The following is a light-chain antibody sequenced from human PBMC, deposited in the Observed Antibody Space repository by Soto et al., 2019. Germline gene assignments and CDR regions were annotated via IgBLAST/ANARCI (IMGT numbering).Light chain of an antibody. CDR2: AAS. CDR1: QSVSSSY. CDR3: RQYYSERAIT. Sequence: EIVLTQSPGTLSLSPGERATLSCRASQSVSSSYLAWYQQKPGPAPRLLIYAASSRATGIPDSFSGSRSGADVTITIIRMEPEDDAVDYCRQYYSERAITLGGGTKVEIK. V-gene: IGKV3-20*01. J-gene: IGKJ4*01.